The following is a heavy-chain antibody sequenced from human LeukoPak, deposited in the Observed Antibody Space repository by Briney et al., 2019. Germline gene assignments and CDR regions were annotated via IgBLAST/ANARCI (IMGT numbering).Heavy chain of an antibody. CDR1: GGSFSGYY. CDR3: ARHNDYYVVGGMDV. Sequence: SETLSLTCAVYGGSFSGYYWSWIRQPPGKGLEWIGEINHSGSTNYNPSLKSRVTISVDTSKNQFSLKLSSVTAADTAVYYCARHNDYYVVGGMDVWGQGTTVTVSS. J-gene: IGHJ6*02. D-gene: IGHD3-10*02. V-gene: IGHV4-34*01. CDR2: INHSGST.